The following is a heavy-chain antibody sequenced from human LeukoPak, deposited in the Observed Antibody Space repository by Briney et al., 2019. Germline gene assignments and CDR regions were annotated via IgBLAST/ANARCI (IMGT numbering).Heavy chain of an antibody. CDR2: IYSGGST. J-gene: IGHJ4*02. CDR1: GFTVSSNY. Sequence: GGSLRLSCAASGFTVSSNYMSWVRQAPGKGLEWVSLIYSGGSTYYADSVKGRFTISRDNSKNTQYLQMNSLRAEDTAVYYCARVYSGSYFDYWGQGTLVTVSS. V-gene: IGHV3-53*01. D-gene: IGHD1-26*01. CDR3: ARVYSGSYFDY.